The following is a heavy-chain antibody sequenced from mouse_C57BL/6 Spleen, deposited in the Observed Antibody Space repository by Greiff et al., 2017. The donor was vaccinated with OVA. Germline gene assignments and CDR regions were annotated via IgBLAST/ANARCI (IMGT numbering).Heavy chain of an antibody. J-gene: IGHJ2*01. Sequence: QVQLKQPGAELVMPGASVKLSCKASGYTFTSYWMHWVKQRPGQGLEWIGEIDPSDSYTNYNQKFKGKSTLTVDKSSSTAYMQLSSLTSEDSAVYYCARLGTTVSDYWGQGTTLTVSS. CDR2: IDPSDSYT. D-gene: IGHD1-1*01. CDR1: GYTFTSYW. CDR3: ARLGTTVSDY. V-gene: IGHV1-69*01.